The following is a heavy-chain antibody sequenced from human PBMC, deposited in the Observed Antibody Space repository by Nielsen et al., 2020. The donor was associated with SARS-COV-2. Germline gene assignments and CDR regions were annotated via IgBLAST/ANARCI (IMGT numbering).Heavy chain of an antibody. CDR3: TNSRNYYDSSGAFDY. Sequence: GESLKISCTASGFTFGDYAMSWVRQAQGKGLEWVGFIRSKAYGGTTEYAASVKGRFTISRDDSKSIAYLQMNSLKTEDTAVYYCTNSRNYYDSSGAFDYWGQGTLVTVSS. CDR1: GFTFGDYA. CDR2: IRSKAYGGTT. D-gene: IGHD3-22*01. V-gene: IGHV3-49*04. J-gene: IGHJ4*02.